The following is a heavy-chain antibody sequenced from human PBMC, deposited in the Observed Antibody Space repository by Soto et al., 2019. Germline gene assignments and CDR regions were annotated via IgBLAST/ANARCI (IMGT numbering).Heavy chain of an antibody. D-gene: IGHD5-18*01. Sequence: LSLTCTVSGGSISSSSYYWGWIRQPPGKGLEWIGSIYYSGSTYYNPSLKSRVTISVDTSKNQFSLKLSSVTAADTAVYYCARPETGYSYGKGAFDIWGQGTMVTVSS. V-gene: IGHV4-39*01. CDR2: IYYSGST. J-gene: IGHJ3*02. CDR3: ARPETGYSYGKGAFDI. CDR1: GGSISSSSYY.